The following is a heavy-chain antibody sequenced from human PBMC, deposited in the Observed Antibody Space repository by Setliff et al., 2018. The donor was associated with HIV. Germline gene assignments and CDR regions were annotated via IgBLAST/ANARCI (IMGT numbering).Heavy chain of an antibody. Sequence: NPSETLSLTCTVSGDSITSNDDYWGWIRQPPGKGLEWIGSVSYSGRTYYNPSLKSRVTISIDTSKNQFSLNLSSVTAADTAVYYCVRHNPTVVTDGYDIWGQGTKVTVSS. J-gene: IGHJ3*02. CDR1: GDSITSNDDY. CDR3: VRHNPTVVTDGYDI. D-gene: IGHD2-21*02. CDR2: VSYSGRT. V-gene: IGHV4-39*01.